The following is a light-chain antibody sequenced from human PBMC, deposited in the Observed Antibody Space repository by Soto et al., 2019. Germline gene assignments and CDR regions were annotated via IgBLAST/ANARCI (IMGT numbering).Light chain of an antibody. CDR1: SSDVGGYNY. J-gene: IGLJ1*01. CDR2: DVS. V-gene: IGLV2-14*01. Sequence: QSVLTQPASVSGSPGQSITISCTGTSSDVGGYNYVSWYQQHPGKAPKLMIYDVSNRPSGVSNRFSGSKSGNTASLTISALPAEDEADYYCSSYTSSSTLLYVFGTGTKLTVL. CDR3: SSYTSSSTLLYV.